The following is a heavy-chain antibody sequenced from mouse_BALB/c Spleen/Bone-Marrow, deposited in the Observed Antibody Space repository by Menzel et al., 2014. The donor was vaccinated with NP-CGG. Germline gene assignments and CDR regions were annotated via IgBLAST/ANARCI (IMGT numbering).Heavy chain of an antibody. D-gene: IGHD2-1*01. V-gene: IGHV1S137*01. CDR3: AREGGNFPWFAY. CDR1: GYTFTDYA. J-gene: IGHJ3*01. Sequence: QVQLQQSGAELVRPGVSEKISCKGSGYTFTDYAMHWVKQSHAKSLEWIGVISTYYGDASYNQKFKGKATMTVDKSSSTAYMELARLTSEDSAIYYCAREGGNFPWFAYWGQGTLVTVSA. CDR2: ISTYYGDA.